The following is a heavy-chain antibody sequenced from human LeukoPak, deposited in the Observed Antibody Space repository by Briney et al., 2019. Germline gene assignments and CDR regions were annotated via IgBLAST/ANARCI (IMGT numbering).Heavy chain of an antibody. CDR2: INHSGST. CDR1: GGSFSGYY. D-gene: IGHD6-13*01. J-gene: IGHJ4*02. Sequence: SETLSLTCAVYGGSFSGYYWSWIRQPPGKGLEWIGEINHSGSTNYNPSLKSRVTISVDTPKNQFSLKLSSVTAADTAVYYCARLRRTAAGTYFDYWGQGTLVTVSS. V-gene: IGHV4-34*01. CDR3: ARLRRTAAGTYFDY.